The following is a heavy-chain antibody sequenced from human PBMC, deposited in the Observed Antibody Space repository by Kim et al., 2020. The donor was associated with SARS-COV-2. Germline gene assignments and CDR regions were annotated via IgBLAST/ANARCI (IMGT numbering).Heavy chain of an antibody. Sequence: SYDQKFQGRVTMTRDTSTSTVYMELNSLRSEDTAVYYCARVGEMATPFDYWGQGTLVTVSS. CDR3: ARVGEMATPFDY. J-gene: IGHJ4*02. D-gene: IGHD5-12*01. V-gene: IGHV1-46*01.